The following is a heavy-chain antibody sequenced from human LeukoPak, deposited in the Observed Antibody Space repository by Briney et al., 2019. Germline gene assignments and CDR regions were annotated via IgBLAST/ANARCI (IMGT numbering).Heavy chain of an antibody. J-gene: IGHJ5*02. D-gene: IGHD3-22*01. V-gene: IGHV4-38-2*02. Sequence: SETLSLTCTVSGGSISSYYWSWIRQPPGKGLEWIGSIYHSGSTYYNPSLKSRVTISVDTSKNQFSLKLSSVTAADTAVYYCARDYWRITMIGNNWFDPWGQGTLVTVSS. CDR2: IYHSGST. CDR1: GGSISSYY. CDR3: ARDYWRITMIGNNWFDP.